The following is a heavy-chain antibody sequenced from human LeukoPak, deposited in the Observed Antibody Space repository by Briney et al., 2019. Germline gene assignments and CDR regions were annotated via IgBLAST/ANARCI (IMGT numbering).Heavy chain of an antibody. V-gene: IGHV3-30*04. D-gene: IGHD3-9*01. CDR1: GFTFSHYA. CDR3: AKGGGFDWLNYYYMDV. CDR2: IGHDGADK. Sequence: PGGSLRLSCAASGFTFSHYALHWVRQAPGKGLEWVALIGHDGADKYYADSVKGRFLISRDNSKNTLYLQMSSLRAEDTAVYYCAKGGGFDWLNYYYMDVWGKGTTVIISS. J-gene: IGHJ6*03.